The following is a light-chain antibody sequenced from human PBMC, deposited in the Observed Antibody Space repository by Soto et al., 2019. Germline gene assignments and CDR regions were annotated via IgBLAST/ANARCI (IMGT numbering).Light chain of an antibody. CDR2: DVS. J-gene: IGLJ2*01. CDR3: CSYAGSYTHVV. Sequence: QSVLTQPCSVSGSPGQSVTISCTGTSSDVGGYNYVSWYQQHPGKAPKLMIYDVSKRPSGVPDRFSGSKSGNTASLTISGLQAEDEADYYCCSYAGSYTHVVFGGGTKLTVL. V-gene: IGLV2-11*01. CDR1: SSDVGGYNY.